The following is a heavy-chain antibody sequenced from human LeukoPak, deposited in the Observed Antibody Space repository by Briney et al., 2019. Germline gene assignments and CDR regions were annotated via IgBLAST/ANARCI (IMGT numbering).Heavy chain of an antibody. V-gene: IGHV1-18*04. D-gene: IGHD2-15*01. J-gene: IGHJ4*02. CDR2: ISAYNGNT. CDR1: GYTFTSYG. Sequence: ASVKVSCKASGYTFTSYGISWVRQAPGQGLEWMGWISAYNGNTNYAQKLQGRVTMTTDTSTSTAYMELRSLRSDDTAVYYCARGMVEFRSGGSPDLLDYWGQGTLVTVSS. CDR3: ARGMVEFRSGGSPDLLDY.